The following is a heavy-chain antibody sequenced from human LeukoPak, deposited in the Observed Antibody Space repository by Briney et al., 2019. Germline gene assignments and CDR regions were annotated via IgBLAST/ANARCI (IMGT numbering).Heavy chain of an antibody. CDR1: GYTFTSYG. Sequence: SVKVSCKASGYTFTSYGISWVRQAPGQGLEWMGRIIPILGIANYAQKFQGRVTFTADKSTSTAYMELSSLRSEDTAVYYCARDLDIAAAGTESVNYYYGMDVWGQGTTVTVSS. V-gene: IGHV1-69*04. D-gene: IGHD6-13*01. CDR2: IIPILGIA. J-gene: IGHJ6*02. CDR3: ARDLDIAAAGTESVNYYYGMDV.